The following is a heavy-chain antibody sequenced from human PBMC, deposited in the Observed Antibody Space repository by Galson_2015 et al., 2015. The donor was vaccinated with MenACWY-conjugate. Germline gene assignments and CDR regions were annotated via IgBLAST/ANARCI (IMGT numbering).Heavy chain of an antibody. CDR3: ARNPPGGRGLDV. Sequence: QSGAEVKKPGESLTISCKGSGYSFTNYWIGWVRQMPGRGLEWMGLIDPNNSNTSYSPSFQGQVTISADESISTAFLQWSSLKASDTAMYYCARNPPGGRGLDVWGRGTTVTVSS. CDR1: GYSFTNYW. D-gene: IGHD1-26*01. CDR2: IDPNNSNT. J-gene: IGHJ6*02. V-gene: IGHV5-51*01.